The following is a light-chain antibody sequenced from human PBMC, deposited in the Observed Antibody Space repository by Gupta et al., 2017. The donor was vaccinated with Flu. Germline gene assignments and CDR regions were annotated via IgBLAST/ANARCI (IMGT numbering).Light chain of an antibody. CDR1: RSFSTY. V-gene: IGKV1-5*03. J-gene: IGKJ4*01. Sequence: PSTLSASVGDRVTITCRASRSFSTYLAWYQQKPGKAPRRLIYKASNLESGVPSRFSASGSGTEFTLTISSLQPDDFATYYCQQYKSYPLTFGGGTKVEIK. CDR3: QQYKSYPLT. CDR2: KAS.